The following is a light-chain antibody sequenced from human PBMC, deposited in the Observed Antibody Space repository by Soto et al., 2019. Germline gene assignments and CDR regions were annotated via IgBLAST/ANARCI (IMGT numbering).Light chain of an antibody. CDR1: QSVSSRY. CDR2: GTS. Sequence: EIVLTQSPATLSLSPGDRATLACRASQSVSSRYLAWYQQTPGQAPRLLIYGTSHRATGIPDRFSGSGSGTDFTLTISRLEPEDFAVYYCQQYGSSPLWTFGQGTKVDIK. V-gene: IGKV3-20*01. CDR3: QQYGSSPLWT. J-gene: IGKJ1*01.